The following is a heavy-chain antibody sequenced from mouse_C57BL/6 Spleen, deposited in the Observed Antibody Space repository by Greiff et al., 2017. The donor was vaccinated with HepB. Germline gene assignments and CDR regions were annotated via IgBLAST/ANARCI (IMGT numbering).Heavy chain of an antibody. D-gene: IGHD1-1*01. Sequence: QVQLQQSGAELVRPGASVTLSCKASGYTFTDYEMHWVKQTPVHGLEWIGAIDPETGGTAYNQKFKGKAILTAAKSSSTAYMELRSLTSEDSAVYYCTRSDGSSSAWFAYWGQGTLVTVSA. CDR3: TRSDGSSSAWFAY. CDR2: IDPETGGT. V-gene: IGHV1-15*01. CDR1: GYTFTDYE. J-gene: IGHJ3*01.